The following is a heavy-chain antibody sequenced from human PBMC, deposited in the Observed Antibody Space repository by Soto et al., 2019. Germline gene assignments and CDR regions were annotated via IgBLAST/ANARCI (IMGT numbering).Heavy chain of an antibody. V-gene: IGHV3-33*01. Sequence: QVQLVESGGGVVQPGRSLRLSCAASGFTFSSYGMHWVRQAPGKGLEWVAVIWYDGSNKYYADSVKGRFTISRDNSKNTLYLQMNSLRAEDTAVYYCARDPAEVAVVPSYYFDYWGQGTLVTVSS. CDR3: ARDPAEVAVVPSYYFDY. CDR1: GFTFSSYG. CDR2: IWYDGSNK. J-gene: IGHJ4*02. D-gene: IGHD3-16*02.